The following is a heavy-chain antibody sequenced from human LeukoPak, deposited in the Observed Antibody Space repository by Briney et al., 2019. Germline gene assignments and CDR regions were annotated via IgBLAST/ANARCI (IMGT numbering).Heavy chain of an antibody. D-gene: IGHD3-22*01. CDR3: ARMGAADYDSSGYLDY. CDR2: INHSGST. J-gene: IGHJ4*02. V-gene: IGHV4-34*01. Sequence: PSETLSLTCAVYGGSFSGYYWSWIRQPPGQGLDWIGEINHSGSTNYNPSLKSRVTISVDTSKNQFSLTLSSVTAADTAVYYCARMGAADYDSSGYLDYWGQGTLVTVSS. CDR1: GGSFSGYY.